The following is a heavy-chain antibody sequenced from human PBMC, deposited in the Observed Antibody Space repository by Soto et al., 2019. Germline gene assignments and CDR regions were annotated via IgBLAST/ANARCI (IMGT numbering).Heavy chain of an antibody. D-gene: IGHD3-3*01. CDR3: ARWGGLRFLEGSPNTNSYYYRMDV. CDR2: INHRGST. J-gene: IGHJ6*02. V-gene: IGHV4-34*01. Sequence: KPSETLPLTCAAYGGSFSSYYWSWIRQPPGKGLEWIWGINHRGSTNYNPALKRRVTISVDTSKNQFSLKLRSVNAADTAEYYCARWGGLRFLEGSPNTNSYYYRMDVWRQGPTVTVSS. CDR1: GGSFSSYY.